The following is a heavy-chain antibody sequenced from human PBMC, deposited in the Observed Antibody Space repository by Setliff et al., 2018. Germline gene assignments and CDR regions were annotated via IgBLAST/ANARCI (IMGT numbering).Heavy chain of an antibody. CDR1: GFTFSNNA. Sequence: LRLSCLASGFTFSNNAMSWIRQAPGKGLEWVSVVYSGSPNTYYADSVKGRFTISRDNSKSTLYLEMNSLRAEDTAVYYCAKCSSWHGHYPHFNYWGQGTLVTVSS. D-gene: IGHD6-13*01. J-gene: IGHJ4*02. V-gene: IGHV3-23*03. CDR3: AKCSSWHGHYPHFNY. CDR2: VYSGSPNT.